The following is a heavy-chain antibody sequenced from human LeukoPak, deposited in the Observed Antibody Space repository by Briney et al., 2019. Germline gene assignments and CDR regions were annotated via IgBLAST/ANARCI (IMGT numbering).Heavy chain of an antibody. CDR1: DYALNNHF. CDR3: ARGPAAVHP. J-gene: IGHJ5*02. Sequence: SETLSLTCAVHDYALNNHFWIWIRQPPGKGLEWIGEILHTGRTHYNPSFESRVTISLDTSKNQFFLNLTSVTAADTAVYYCARGPAAVHPWGQGTLVTVSS. CDR2: ILHTGRT. D-gene: IGHD6-13*01. V-gene: IGHV4-34*12.